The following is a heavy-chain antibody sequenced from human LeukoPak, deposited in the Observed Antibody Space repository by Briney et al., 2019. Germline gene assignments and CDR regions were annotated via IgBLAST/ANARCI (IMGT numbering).Heavy chain of an antibody. D-gene: IGHD3-22*01. CDR1: GYTFTSYG. V-gene: IGHV1-18*01. CDR3: AREYYYDSSGYQGFDY. J-gene: IGHJ4*02. CDR2: ISAYNGNT. Sequence: ASVKVSCKASGYTFTSYGISWVRQAPGQGLEWMGWISAYNGNTNYAQKLQGRVTMTTDTSTSTAYMELRSLRSDDTAVYYCAREYYYDSSGYQGFDYWGQGTLVTVSS.